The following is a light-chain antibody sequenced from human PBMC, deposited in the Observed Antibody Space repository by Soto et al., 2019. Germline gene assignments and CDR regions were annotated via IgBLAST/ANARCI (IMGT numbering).Light chain of an antibody. CDR2: AAS. CDR3: QQAYSFPIT. CDR1: QGISNC. Sequence: DIPMTQSPSSVSASIGDRVTVTCRASQGISNCLAWYQQKPGKAPKFLISAASSLQSGVPSRFSGSGSGTDFTLTISSLQPEDFATYYCQQAYSFPITFGQGTRLEIK. V-gene: IGKV1-12*01. J-gene: IGKJ5*01.